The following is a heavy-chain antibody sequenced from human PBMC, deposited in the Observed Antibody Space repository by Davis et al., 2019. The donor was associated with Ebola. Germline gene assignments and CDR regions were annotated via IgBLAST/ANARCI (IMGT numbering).Heavy chain of an antibody. CDR2: IYPGDSDT. J-gene: IGHJ3*02. CDR3: ARATSDWDGGNNAFDI. Sequence: PGGSLRLSCKGSGYSFTSYWIGWVRQMPGKGLEWMGIIYPGDSDTRYSPSFQGQVTISADKSIGTAYLQWSSLKASDTAMYYCARATSDWDGGNNAFDIWGQGTMVTVSS. V-gene: IGHV5-51*01. CDR1: GYSFTSYW. D-gene: IGHD4-23*01.